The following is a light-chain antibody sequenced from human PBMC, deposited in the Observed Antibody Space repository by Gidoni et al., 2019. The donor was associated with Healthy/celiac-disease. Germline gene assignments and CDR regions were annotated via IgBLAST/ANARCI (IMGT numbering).Light chain of an antibody. CDR3: QQRSNWPPIT. J-gene: IGKJ5*01. CDR1: QGVSSY. Sequence: EIALTQSPATLSLSPGERATLSCRASQGVSSYLAWYQQKPGQAPRLLIYDASNRATGIPARFSGSGSGTDFTLTISSLEPEDFAVYYCQQRSNWPPITFGQGTRLEIK. V-gene: IGKV3-11*01. CDR2: DAS.